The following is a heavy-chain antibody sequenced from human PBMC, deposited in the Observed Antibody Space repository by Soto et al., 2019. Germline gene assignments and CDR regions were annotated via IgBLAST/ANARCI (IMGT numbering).Heavy chain of an antibody. Sequence: SETLSLTCTVSGGSISSYYWSWIRQPPGKGLEWIGYIYYSGSTNYNPSLKSRVTISVDTSKNQFSLKLSSVTAADTAVYYCAAVPLVIEYYYYYYMDVWGKGTTVTVSS. J-gene: IGHJ6*03. V-gene: IGHV4-59*08. CDR2: IYYSGST. D-gene: IGHD3-9*01. CDR1: GGSISSYY. CDR3: AAVPLVIEYYYYYYMDV.